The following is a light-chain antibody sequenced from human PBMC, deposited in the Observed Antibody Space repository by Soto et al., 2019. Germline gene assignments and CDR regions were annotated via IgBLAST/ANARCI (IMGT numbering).Light chain of an antibody. Sequence: DIPMTQSPSTLSAPLGDRVTIPCRASESIRTWLAWYQHKPGKAPKFLIYDASSLESGVPSRFSGSGSGTEFTLTISNLQPDEFATYFCQQYNNYPRTFCQGAKVDI. CDR1: ESIRTW. V-gene: IGKV1-5*01. CDR3: QQYNNYPRT. J-gene: IGKJ1*01. CDR2: DAS.